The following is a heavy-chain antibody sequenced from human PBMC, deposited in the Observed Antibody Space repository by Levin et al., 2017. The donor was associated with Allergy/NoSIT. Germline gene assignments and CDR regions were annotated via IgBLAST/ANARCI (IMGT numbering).Heavy chain of an antibody. D-gene: IGHD2-15*01. Sequence: EASVKVSCKASGYTFTSYGISWVRQAPGQGLEWMGWISAYNGNTNYAQKLQGRVTMTTDTSTSTAYMELRSLRSDDTAVYYCARDYKGGSLGGAFDIWGQGTMVTVSS. CDR2: ISAYNGNT. J-gene: IGHJ3*02. CDR1: GYTFTSYG. CDR3: ARDYKGGSLGGAFDI. V-gene: IGHV1-18*01.